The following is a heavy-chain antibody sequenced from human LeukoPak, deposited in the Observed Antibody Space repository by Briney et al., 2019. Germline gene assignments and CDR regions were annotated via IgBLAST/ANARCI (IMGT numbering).Heavy chain of an antibody. CDR2: ISAYNGNT. J-gene: IGHJ4*02. CDR3: ARADYYDSSGYSW. V-gene: IGHV1-18*01. CDR1: GGTFSSYA. Sequence: ASAKVSCKASGGTFSSYAISWVRQAPGQGLEWMGWISAYNGNTNYAQKLQGRVTMTTDTSTSTAYMELRSLRSDDTAVYYCARADYYDSSGYSWWGQGTLVTVSS. D-gene: IGHD3-22*01.